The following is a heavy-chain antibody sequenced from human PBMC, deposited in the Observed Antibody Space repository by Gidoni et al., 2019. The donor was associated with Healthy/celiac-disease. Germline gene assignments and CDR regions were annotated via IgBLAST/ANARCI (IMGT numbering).Heavy chain of an antibody. J-gene: IGHJ6*02. Sequence: QLQLQESGPGLVKPSETLSLTCTVSGGSISSRSYYWGWIRQPPGKGLEVIGGIYYSGSTYYNPSLKMRFTISVDTSKNQFSRKLSSVTAADTAVYYCVRGIVVVVAASPLRGGMDVWGQGTTVTVSS. D-gene: IGHD2-15*01. CDR2: IYYSGST. V-gene: IGHV4-39*01. CDR3: VRGIVVVVAASPLRGGMDV. CDR1: GGSISSRSYY.